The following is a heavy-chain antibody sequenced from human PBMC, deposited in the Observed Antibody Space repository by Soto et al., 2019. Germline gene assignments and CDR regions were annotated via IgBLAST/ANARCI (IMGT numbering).Heavy chain of an antibody. CDR2: IYYSGST. CDR3: ATRTSTEYYFDY. CDR1: GGSISSGGYY. J-gene: IGHJ4*02. Sequence: SETLSLTCTVSGGSISSGGYYWSWIRQHPGKGLEWIGYIYYSGSTYYNPSLKSRVTISVDTSKNQFSLKLSSVTAADTAVYYCATRTSTEYYFDYWGQGTLVTVSS. V-gene: IGHV4-31*03.